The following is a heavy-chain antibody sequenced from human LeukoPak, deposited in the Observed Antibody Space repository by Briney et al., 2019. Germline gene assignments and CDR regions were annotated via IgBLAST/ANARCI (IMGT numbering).Heavy chain of an antibody. Sequence: EASVKVSCKASGYAFTSYGISWVRQAPGQGLEWMGWISAYNGNTNYAQKLQGRVTMTTDTSTSTAYMELRSLRSDDTAVYYCARERGYYDSSGYYPRGQGTLVTVSS. CDR2: ISAYNGNT. J-gene: IGHJ4*02. CDR1: GYAFTSYG. D-gene: IGHD3-22*01. V-gene: IGHV1-18*01. CDR3: ARERGYYDSSGYYP.